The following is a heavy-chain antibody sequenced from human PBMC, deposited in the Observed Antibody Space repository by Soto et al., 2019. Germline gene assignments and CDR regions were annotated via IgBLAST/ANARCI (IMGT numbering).Heavy chain of an antibody. V-gene: IGHV3-30*18. CDR1: GFTFSSYG. Sequence: VGSLRLSCAASGFTFSSYGMHWVRQAPGKGLEWVAVISYDGSNKYYADSVKGRFTISRDNSKNTLYLQMNSLRAEDTAVYYCAKANGDYGYFDYWGQGTLVTVSS. CDR2: ISYDGSNK. J-gene: IGHJ4*02. CDR3: AKANGDYGYFDY. D-gene: IGHD4-17*01.